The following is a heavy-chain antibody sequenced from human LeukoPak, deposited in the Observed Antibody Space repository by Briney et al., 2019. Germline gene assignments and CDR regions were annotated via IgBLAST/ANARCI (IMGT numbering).Heavy chain of an antibody. CDR1: GGSISSYY. V-gene: IGHV4-59*08. Sequence: PSETLSLTCTVSGGSISSYYWSWIRQPPGKGLEWIGYIYYSGSTNYNPSLKRRVTISVDTSKNQFSLKLSSVTAADTAVYYCARRTTFIYDSSGPGAFDIWGQGTMVTVSS. D-gene: IGHD3-22*01. J-gene: IGHJ3*02. CDR2: IYYSGST. CDR3: ARRTTFIYDSSGPGAFDI.